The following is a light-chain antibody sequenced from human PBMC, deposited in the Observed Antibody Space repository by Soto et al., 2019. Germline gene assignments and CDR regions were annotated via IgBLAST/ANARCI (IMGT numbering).Light chain of an antibody. V-gene: IGKV3-20*01. CDR3: QQYGSSPFT. CDR2: GAS. CDR1: QSVTTSY. J-gene: IGKJ3*01. Sequence: EIVLTQSPGTLSLSPGERLTLSCRASQSVTTSYVAWYQHKPGQAPRLLIYGASTKATGTPDRFNGSGSGTDFTLPISRLEPEDFAVYYCQQYGSSPFTFGPGTKVDFK.